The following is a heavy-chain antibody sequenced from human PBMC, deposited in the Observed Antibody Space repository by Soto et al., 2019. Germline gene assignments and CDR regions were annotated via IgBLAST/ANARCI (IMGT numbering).Heavy chain of an antibody. CDR3: VKTLQYSYGLPH. Sequence: PGGSLRLSCSASGFTFSSYTMNWVRQAPGKGLEWVSYITSSSNTIDYADSVKGRFTISRDNSKNTLYLQMSSLRPEYTAVYYCVKTLQYSYGLPHWGQGTLVTVSS. D-gene: IGHD5-18*01. V-gene: IGHV3-48*01. CDR2: ITSSSNTI. CDR1: GFTFSSYT. J-gene: IGHJ4*02.